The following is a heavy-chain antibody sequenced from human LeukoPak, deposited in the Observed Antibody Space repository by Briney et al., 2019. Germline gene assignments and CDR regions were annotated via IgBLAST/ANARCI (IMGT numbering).Heavy chain of an antibody. J-gene: IGHJ4*02. D-gene: IGHD1-26*01. CDR1: RFTFSNYA. CDR3: ARSLIVGATIDY. CDR2: IWFDGSNT. Sequence: GGSLRLSCAASRFTFSNYAMHWVRQAPGKGLEWVAIIWFDGSNTYYADSVKGRFTISRDNSKNTLYLQMNSLRAVDTAVYYCARSLIVGATIDYWGQGTLVTVSS. V-gene: IGHV3-33*01.